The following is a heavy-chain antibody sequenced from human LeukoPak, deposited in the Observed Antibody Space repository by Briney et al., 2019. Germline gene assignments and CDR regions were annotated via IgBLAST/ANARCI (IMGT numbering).Heavy chain of an antibody. V-gene: IGHV4-39*07. Sequence: PSETLSLTCTVSGGSISSSSYYWGWIRQPPGTGLEWIGTIHYTGSTYYNPSLKSRVTISIDTSDNQFSLKLNSVTAADTAVYYCATYRHSAVPTWGQGTLVTASS. D-gene: IGHD6-19*01. J-gene: IGHJ4*02. CDR2: IHYTGST. CDR3: ATYRHSAVPT. CDR1: GGSISSSSYY.